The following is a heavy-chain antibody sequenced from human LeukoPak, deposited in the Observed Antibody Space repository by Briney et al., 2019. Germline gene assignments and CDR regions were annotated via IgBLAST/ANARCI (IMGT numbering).Heavy chain of an antibody. Sequence: KASETLSLTCAVYGGSFSGYYWSWIRQPPGKGLEWIGEINHSGSTNYNPSLKSRVTISVDTSKNQFSLKLSSVTAADTAVYYCARGRHSVPAVIRYWGQGTLVTVSS. CDR3: ARGRHSVPAVIRY. J-gene: IGHJ4*02. CDR1: GGSFSGYY. CDR2: INHSGST. V-gene: IGHV4-34*01. D-gene: IGHD2-2*01.